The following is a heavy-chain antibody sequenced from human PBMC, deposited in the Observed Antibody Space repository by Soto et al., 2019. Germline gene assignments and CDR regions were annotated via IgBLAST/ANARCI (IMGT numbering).Heavy chain of an antibody. CDR1: GYTFSNYG. V-gene: IGHV1-18*01. J-gene: IGHJ4*02. CDR2: ISGYNSDT. CDR3: ARDRCSTTSCEADF. Sequence: QVQLVQSGGEVKKPGASVKVSCRASGYTFSNYGISWVRQAPGQGLEWMGWISGYNSDTNYAQKFQGRVTMTTDTFTNTVYMALGGLRSDDTAVYYCARDRCSTTSCEADFWGQGTLVTVSS. D-gene: IGHD2-2*01.